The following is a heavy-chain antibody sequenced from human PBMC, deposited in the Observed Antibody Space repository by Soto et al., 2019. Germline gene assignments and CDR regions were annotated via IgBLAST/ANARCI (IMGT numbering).Heavy chain of an antibody. CDR2: TNRDGSDT. Sequence: EVQLVESGGGLVQPGGSLRLSCSASGFTFSSYWMHWVRQVPGKGLVWISRTNRDGSDTPYADSVKGLFTIASDNAKMTTVLGMSSLSLHDTAIYYFAGKNSVAELDFFAFGGQGVLVT. D-gene: IGHD1-1*01. CDR3: AGKNSVAELDFFAF. V-gene: IGHV3-74*01. CDR1: GFTFSSYW. J-gene: IGHJ4*02.